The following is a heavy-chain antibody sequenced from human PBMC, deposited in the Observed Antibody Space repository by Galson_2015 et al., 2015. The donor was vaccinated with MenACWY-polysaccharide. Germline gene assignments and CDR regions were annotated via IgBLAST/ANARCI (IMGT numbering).Heavy chain of an antibody. V-gene: IGHV4-59*01. CDR2: IYYSGST. Sequence: ETLSLTCTVSGGSISTYYWSWIRQPPGKGLEWIGFIYYSGSTNYNPSLKSRVTISVDTSKNQFSLKLSSVTAADTAVYYCARDTYDSSGSVAFDVWGQGTMVTVSS. D-gene: IGHD3-22*01. J-gene: IGHJ3*01. CDR1: GGSISTYY. CDR3: ARDTYDSSGSVAFDV.